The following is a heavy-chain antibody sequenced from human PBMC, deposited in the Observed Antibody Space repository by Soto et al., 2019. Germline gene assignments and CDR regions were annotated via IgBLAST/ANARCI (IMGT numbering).Heavy chain of an antibody. Sequence: GESLKISCTGSGNSFTSYWIGWVRQMPGKGLEWMGIIYLGDSNTRYSPTFQGQVTISADRSISTAYLQWTSLKDSDTAMHYCARQDYCSSSSCYKVDSWGQGTLVTVSS. CDR1: GNSFTSYW. CDR2: IYLGDSNT. V-gene: IGHV5-51*01. D-gene: IGHD2-2*02. J-gene: IGHJ4*02. CDR3: ARQDYCSSSSCYKVDS.